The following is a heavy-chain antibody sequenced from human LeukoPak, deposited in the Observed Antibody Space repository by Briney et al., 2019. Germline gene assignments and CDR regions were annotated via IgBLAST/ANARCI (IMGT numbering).Heavy chain of an antibody. D-gene: IGHD3-22*01. CDR3: ARDKDSSGWDAFDI. J-gene: IGHJ3*02. CDR1: GGSISSYY. Sequence: TSETLSLTCTVSGGSISSYYWSWIRQPPGKGLEWIGYIYYSGSTNYNPSLKSRVTISVDTSKDQFSLKLSSVTAADTAVYYCARDKDSSGWDAFDIWGQGTMVTVSS. CDR2: IYYSGST. V-gene: IGHV4-59*01.